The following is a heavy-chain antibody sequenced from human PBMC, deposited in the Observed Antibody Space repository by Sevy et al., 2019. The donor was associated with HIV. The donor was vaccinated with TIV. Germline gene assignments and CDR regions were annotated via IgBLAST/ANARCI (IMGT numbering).Heavy chain of an antibody. CDR3: AGENAWGRGYS. D-gene: IGHD1-26*01. CDR2: FYYNGPI. Sequence: SETLSLTCTVSGGSITSLYWNWIRQPPGKGLEWIPNFYYNGPINYNPSLKSRVTLSLDTSKNQFSLRLSSVTATDTAMYYCAGENAWGRGYSWGQGTLVTVSS. J-gene: IGHJ4*02. CDR1: GGSITSLY. V-gene: IGHV4-59*08.